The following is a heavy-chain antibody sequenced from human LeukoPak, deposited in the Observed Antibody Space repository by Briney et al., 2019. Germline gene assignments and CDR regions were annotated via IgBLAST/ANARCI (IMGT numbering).Heavy chain of an antibody. V-gene: IGHV3-23*01. CDR1: GFTFSSYA. Sequence: GGSLRLSCAASGFTFSSYAMSWVRQAPGKGLEWVSAISGSGGSTYYADSVKGRFTISRDNSKNTLYLQMNSLRAEDTAVYYCAKVPRPNYYDSSGYQGPRGYWGQGTLVTVSS. CDR3: AKVPRPNYYDSSGYQGPRGY. D-gene: IGHD3-22*01. J-gene: IGHJ4*02. CDR2: ISGSGGST.